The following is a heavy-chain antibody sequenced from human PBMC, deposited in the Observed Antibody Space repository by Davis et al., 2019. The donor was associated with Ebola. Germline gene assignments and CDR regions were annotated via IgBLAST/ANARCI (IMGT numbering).Heavy chain of an antibody. CDR1: GGSISSDY. CDR3: ARGTYYGTGSH. J-gene: IGHJ4*02. Sequence: MPSETLSLTCTVSGGSISSDYWSWIRQPPGKGLEWIGYIYYSGSTNYNPSLKSRVTISVDTSKNQFSLKLSSVTAADTAVYYCARGTYYGTGSHWGQGTLVTVSS. V-gene: IGHV4-59*01. CDR2: IYYSGST. D-gene: IGHD3-10*01.